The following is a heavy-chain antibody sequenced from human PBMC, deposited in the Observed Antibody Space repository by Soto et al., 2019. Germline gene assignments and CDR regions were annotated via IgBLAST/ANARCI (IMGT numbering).Heavy chain of an antibody. CDR1: GFTFGDYA. CDR2: IKSKAKGGTT. V-gene: IGHV3-49*03. D-gene: IGHD2-15*01. J-gene: IGHJ3*02. CDR3: ARDRDIVNVPDI. Sequence: GGSLRLSCTASGFTFGDYAMSWFRQAPGKGLEWVGFIKSKAKGGTTEFAASVKGRFTISRDDSKNIAYLQMNSLKTEDTAVYYCARDRDIVNVPDIWGKGTMATVSS.